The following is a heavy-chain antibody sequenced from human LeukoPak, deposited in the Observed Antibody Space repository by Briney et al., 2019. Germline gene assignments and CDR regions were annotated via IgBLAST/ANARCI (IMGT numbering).Heavy chain of an antibody. D-gene: IGHD1-1*01. CDR2: ISSSSSYI. Sequence: GGSLRLSCAASGFTFSGYSMNWVRQAPGKGLEWVSSISSSSSYIYYADSVKGRFTISRDNAKNSLYLQMNSLRAEDTAVYYCARDPPLTTGTSGFDYWGQGSLVTVSS. J-gene: IGHJ4*02. CDR3: ARDPPLTTGTSGFDY. CDR1: GFTFSGYS. V-gene: IGHV3-21*01.